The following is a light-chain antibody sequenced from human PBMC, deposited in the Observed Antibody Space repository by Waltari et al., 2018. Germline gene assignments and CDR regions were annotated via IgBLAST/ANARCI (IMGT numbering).Light chain of an antibody. J-gene: IGLJ3*02. CDR1: CGSLSTTSH. Sequence: QTVVTQEPSLSVSPGGTVTLTCALSCGSLSTTSHATWYQQTPGQAPRTLVYKANARSSGVPDRFSGSILGNTAALTITGAQADDESDYYCALYMGSGIWVFGGGTRLTVL. V-gene: IGLV8-61*01. CDR2: KAN. CDR3: ALYMGSGIWV.